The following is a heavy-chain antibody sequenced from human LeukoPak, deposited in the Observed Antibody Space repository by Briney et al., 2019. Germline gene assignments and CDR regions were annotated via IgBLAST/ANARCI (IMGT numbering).Heavy chain of an antibody. CDR3: AKGGVWGSYRYSPYFDY. V-gene: IGHV3-30*18. D-gene: IGHD3-16*02. J-gene: IGHJ4*02. CDR2: ISYDGSNK. Sequence: GGSLRLSCATSGFTFSSYGMHWVHQAPGKGLEWVAVISYDGSNKYYADSVKGRFTISRDNSKNTLFLQMNSLRAEDTAVYYCAKGGVWGSYRYSPYFDYWGQGTLVTVSS. CDR1: GFTFSSYG.